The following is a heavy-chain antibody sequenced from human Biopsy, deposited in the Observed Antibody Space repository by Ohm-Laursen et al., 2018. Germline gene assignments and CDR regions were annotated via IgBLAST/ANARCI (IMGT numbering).Heavy chain of an antibody. CDR2: ISGNSDII. J-gene: IGHJ4*01. V-gene: IGHV3-23*01. CDR1: GFTFSSYA. Sequence: SLRLSCTAPGFTFSSYAMTWFRQAPGKGLEWVSTISGNSDIIYDTDSVKGRFTISRDNSKNTLYLQINSLRADDTAVYYCVRGWGGYNFDSWGPGTLVTVSS. D-gene: IGHD2-2*02. CDR3: VRGWGGYNFDS.